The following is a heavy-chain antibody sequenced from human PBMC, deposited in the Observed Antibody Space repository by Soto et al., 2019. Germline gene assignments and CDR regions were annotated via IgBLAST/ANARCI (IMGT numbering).Heavy chain of an antibody. Sequence: SETLSLTCTVSGGFISSYYWSWIRQPPGKGLEWIGYIYYSGSTNYNPSLKSRVTISVDTSKDQFSLKLSSVTAADTAFYYCARVRKNWSDPWGQGTLVTVSS. CDR2: IYYSGST. CDR1: GGFISSYY. CDR3: ARVRKNWSDP. V-gene: IGHV4-59*01. J-gene: IGHJ5*02.